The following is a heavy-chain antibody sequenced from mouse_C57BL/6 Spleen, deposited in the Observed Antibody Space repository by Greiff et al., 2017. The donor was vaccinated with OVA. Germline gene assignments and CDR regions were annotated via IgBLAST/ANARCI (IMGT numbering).Heavy chain of an antibody. J-gene: IGHJ4*01. CDR1: GFTFSSYG. Sequence: EVMLVESGGDLVKPGGSLKLSCAASGFTFSSYGMSWVRQTPDKRLEWVATISSGGSYTYYPDSVKGRFTISRDNAKNTLYLQMSSLKSEDTAMYYCATLAEGYAMDYWGQGTSVTVSS. CDR2: ISSGGSYT. CDR3: ATLAEGYAMDY. V-gene: IGHV5-6*01.